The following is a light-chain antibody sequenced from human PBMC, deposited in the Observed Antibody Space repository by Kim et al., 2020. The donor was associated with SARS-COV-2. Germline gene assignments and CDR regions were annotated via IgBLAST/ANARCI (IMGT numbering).Light chain of an antibody. CDR1: QGVSSR. V-gene: IGKV1-12*01. CDR2: AAN. J-gene: IGKJ2*01. Sequence: SSSVGDRVTISCRASQGVSSRVTWYQQKPGKAPKLLIYAANNLQNGVPSRFSGSGYGTDFTLTISSLQPEDFATYYCQQANNFPYTFGQGTKLEI. CDR3: QQANNFPYT.